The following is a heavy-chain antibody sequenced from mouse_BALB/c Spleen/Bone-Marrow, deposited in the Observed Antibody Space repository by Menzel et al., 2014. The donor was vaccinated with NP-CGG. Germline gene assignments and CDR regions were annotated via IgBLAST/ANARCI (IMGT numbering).Heavy chain of an antibody. D-gene: IGHD2-2*01. Sequence: QVQLQQSGPELVKPGASVKMSCKASGYTFTSYYIHWVKRRPGQGLEWIGWIYPGGGSTKYNEKFKGKTTLTADKSSSTAYMLLSSLTSEDSAIYFCAICYGYDEFAYWGQGTLVTVSA. CDR1: GYTFTSYY. V-gene: IGHV1S56*01. CDR2: IYPGGGST. J-gene: IGHJ3*01. CDR3: AICYGYDEFAY.